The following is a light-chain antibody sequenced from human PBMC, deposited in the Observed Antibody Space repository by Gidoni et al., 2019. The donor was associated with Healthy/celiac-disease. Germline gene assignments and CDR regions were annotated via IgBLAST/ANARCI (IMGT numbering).Light chain of an antibody. V-gene: IGKV3-11*01. Sequence: EIVLPPSPATLSLSPGERATLSCRPSQSVSSYLSWYQQKPGQAPRLLIYDASNRAPGIPARFSGSGAGTDFTLTSSSLEPEDLAVYYCQQRSNWPRGTFXXXTKLEIK. CDR2: DAS. J-gene: IGKJ2*01. CDR1: QSVSSY. CDR3: QQRSNWPRGT.